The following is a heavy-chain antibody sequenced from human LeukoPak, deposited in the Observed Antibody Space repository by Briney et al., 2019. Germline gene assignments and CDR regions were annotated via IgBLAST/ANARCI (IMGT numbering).Heavy chain of an antibody. D-gene: IGHD2-15*01. CDR2: IIPMFGTV. V-gene: IGHV1-69*13. CDR3: ARDVSGYCSGGSCRYYFGMDV. CDR1: GGTFSDYT. J-gene: IGHJ6*02. Sequence: SVKVSCKASGGTFSDYTITWVRQAPGQGLEWMGGIIPMFGTVNYAQKFQDRVTITADESTNTAYMELSSLRSDDTAVYYCARDVSGYCSGGSCRYYFGMDVWGQGTTVTVSS.